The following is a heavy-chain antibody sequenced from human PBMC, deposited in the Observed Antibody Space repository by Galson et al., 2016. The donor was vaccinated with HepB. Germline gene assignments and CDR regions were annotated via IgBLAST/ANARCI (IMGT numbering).Heavy chain of an antibody. CDR2: IWYDVSNK. V-gene: IGHV3-33*01. CDR3: AREFKIAAPGVLDY. CDR1: GFTFSSYG. D-gene: IGHD6-13*01. Sequence: SLRLSCAASGFTFSSYGMHWVRQAPGKGLERVAVIWYDVSNKSEGDSVKGRFTISRDNSKNTLYLQMISLRAEDTAVYYCAREFKIAAPGVLDYWGQGTLVTVSS. J-gene: IGHJ4*02.